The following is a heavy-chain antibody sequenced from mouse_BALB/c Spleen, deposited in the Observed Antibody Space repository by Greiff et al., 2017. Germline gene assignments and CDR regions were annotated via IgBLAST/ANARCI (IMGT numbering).Heavy chain of an antibody. D-gene: IGHD4-1*01. CDR1: GYTFSSYW. J-gene: IGHJ2*01. Sequence: QVQLQQSGAELMKPGASVKISCKATGYTFSSYWIEWVKQRPGHGLEWIGEILPGSGSTNYNEKFKGKATFTADTSSNTAYMQLSSLTSEDSAVYYCARRKVTGTEGYYFDYWGQGTTLTVSA. CDR2: ILPGSGST. V-gene: IGHV1-9*01. CDR3: ARRKVTGTEGYYFDY.